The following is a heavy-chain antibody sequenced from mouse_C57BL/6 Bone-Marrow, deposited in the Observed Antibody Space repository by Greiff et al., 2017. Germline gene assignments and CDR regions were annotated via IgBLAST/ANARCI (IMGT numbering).Heavy chain of an antibody. V-gene: IGHV1-61*01. CDR1: GYTFTSYW. CDR2: IYPSDSET. CDR3: AREGYGSNYFDY. D-gene: IGHD1-1*01. Sequence: VQLQQPGAELVRPGSSVKLSCKASGYTFTSYWMDWVKQRPGQGLEWIGNIYPSDSETHYNQKFKDKATLTVDKSSSTAYMQLSSLTSEDSAVYYCAREGYGSNYFDYWGQGTTLTVSS. J-gene: IGHJ2*01.